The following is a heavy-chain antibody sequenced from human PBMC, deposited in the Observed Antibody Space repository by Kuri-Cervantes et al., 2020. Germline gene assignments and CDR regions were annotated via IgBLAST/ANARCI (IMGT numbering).Heavy chain of an antibody. D-gene: IGHD1-26*01. V-gene: IGHV4-34*01. Sequence: SETLSLTCAVYGGSFSGYYWSWIRQPPGKGLEWIGEINHSGSTYSNPSFKSRVTISVDTSKNQFSLKVSSVTAADTAVCYCARLTVSGSYYFGQYYFFDYWGQGTLVTVSS. CDR3: ARLTVSGSYYFGQYYFFDY. CDR1: GGSFSGYY. J-gene: IGHJ4*02. CDR2: INHSGST.